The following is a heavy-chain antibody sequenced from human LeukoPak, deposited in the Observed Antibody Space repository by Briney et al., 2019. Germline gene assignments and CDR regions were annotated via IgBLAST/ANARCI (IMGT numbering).Heavy chain of an antibody. Sequence: GGSLRLSCAASGFTFSSYGMHWVRQAPGKGLEWVAVIWYDGSNKYYADSVKGRFTISRDNSKNTLYLQMNSLGAEDTAVYYCARDHLASGSFDYWGQGTLVTVSS. D-gene: IGHD3-10*01. CDR3: ARDHLASGSFDY. J-gene: IGHJ4*02. CDR1: GFTFSSYG. CDR2: IWYDGSNK. V-gene: IGHV3-33*01.